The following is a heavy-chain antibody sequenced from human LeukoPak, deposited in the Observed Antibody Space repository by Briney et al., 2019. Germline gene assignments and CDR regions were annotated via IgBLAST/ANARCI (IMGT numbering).Heavy chain of an antibody. J-gene: IGHJ4*02. CDR2: ISYDAGNK. V-gene: IGHV3-30*18. Sequence: GGSLRLSCAACGFTFRIYGMHWVRQAPGKGLDWVAVISYDAGNKYYSDSVKGRFTISRDNSKNTVYLQMNSLRFEDTAVYYCAKDLLGDYDDFWGQGTLVTVSS. D-gene: IGHD3-16*01. CDR3: AKDLLGDYDDF. CDR1: GFTFRIYG.